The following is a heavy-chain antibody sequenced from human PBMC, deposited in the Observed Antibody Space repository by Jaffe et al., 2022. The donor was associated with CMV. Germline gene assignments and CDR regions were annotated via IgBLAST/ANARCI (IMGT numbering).Heavy chain of an antibody. J-gene: IGHJ5*02. CDR2: INSDGSST. CDR1: GFTFSSYW. Sequence: EVQLVESGGGLVQPGGSLRLSCAASGFTFSSYWMHWVRQAPGKGLVWVSRINSDGSSTSYADSVKGRFTISRDNAKNTLYLQMNSLRAEDTAVYYCARLGIAAAGTRWFDPWGQGTLVTVSS. D-gene: IGHD6-13*01. CDR3: ARLGIAAAGTRWFDP. V-gene: IGHV3-74*01.